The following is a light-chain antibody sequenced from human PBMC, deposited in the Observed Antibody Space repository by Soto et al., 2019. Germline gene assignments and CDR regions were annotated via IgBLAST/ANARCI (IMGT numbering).Light chain of an antibody. J-gene: IGKJ4*01. Sequence: DIQMTQSPSTLSASVADRVTIACRASQAISGYLAWYQRKPGKAPKLLIYDAANLQTGVSSRFSGSGSGTEFTLTINSLQPDDFATYYCQQYSSYTLTFGGGTKVDNK. CDR3: QQYSSYTLT. V-gene: IGKV1-5*01. CDR1: QAISGY. CDR2: DAA.